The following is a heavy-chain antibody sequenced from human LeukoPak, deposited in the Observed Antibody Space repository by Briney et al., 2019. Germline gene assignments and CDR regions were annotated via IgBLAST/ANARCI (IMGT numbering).Heavy chain of an antibody. D-gene: IGHD2-15*01. Sequence: PGGSLRLSCAASGFTFSTYAMSWVRQAPGKGLEWVATISGSGGSTRYADSVKGRFTISRDNSKNTLFLQMNSLRAEDTAIYYCAKALPAASYYAMDVWGQGTTVTVSS. CDR3: AKALPAASYYAMDV. J-gene: IGHJ6*02. CDR2: ISGSGGST. CDR1: GFTFSTYA. V-gene: IGHV3-23*01.